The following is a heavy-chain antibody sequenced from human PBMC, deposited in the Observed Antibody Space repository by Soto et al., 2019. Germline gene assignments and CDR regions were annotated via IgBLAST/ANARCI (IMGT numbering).Heavy chain of an antibody. Sequence: PSETLSLTCDVSGYSISSGYYWAWVRQPPGKGMEWIGSINHRGNSYYNPSLKSRVTISLETSKNQGSLKVSSVTAADTAVYYCVRSGDDYGSYIDYWGQGTTVTVSS. D-gene: IGHD4-17*01. J-gene: IGHJ4*02. CDR2: INHRGNS. CDR3: VRSGDDYGSYIDY. CDR1: GYSISSGYY. V-gene: IGHV4-38-2*01.